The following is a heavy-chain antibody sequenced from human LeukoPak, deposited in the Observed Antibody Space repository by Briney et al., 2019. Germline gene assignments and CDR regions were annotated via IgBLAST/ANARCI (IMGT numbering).Heavy chain of an antibody. Sequence: GGSLRLSCAASGFTFSSYWMHWVRQAPGKGLVWVARINSDGSSTKYVDSAKGRFTISRDNAKDTVHLQMNSLRAEDTAVYYCASPPYSETYFVYYWGQGTLVTVSS. CDR3: ASPPYSETYFVYY. CDR1: GFTFSSYW. V-gene: IGHV3-74*03. D-gene: IGHD1-26*01. J-gene: IGHJ4*02. CDR2: INSDGSST.